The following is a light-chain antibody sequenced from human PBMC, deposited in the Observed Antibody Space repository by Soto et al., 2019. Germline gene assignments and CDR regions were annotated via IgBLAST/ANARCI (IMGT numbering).Light chain of an antibody. V-gene: IGKV4-1*01. CDR1: QSVLFSSNNKNY. J-gene: IGKJ4*01. CDR3: QQYHTPPLS. CDR2: WAS. Sequence: DIVMTQSPDSLAVSLGERATINCKSSQSVLFSSNNKNYLAWYQQKPGQPPKVLIYWASTRESGVPDRFSGSGSGTDFTLTISALQAEDEALYYCQQYHTPPLSFGGGTMVEVK.